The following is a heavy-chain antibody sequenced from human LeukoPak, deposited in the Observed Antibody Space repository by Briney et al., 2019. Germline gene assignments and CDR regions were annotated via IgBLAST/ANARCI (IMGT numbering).Heavy chain of an antibody. CDR3: ARTRSYYYGSGSYMDV. D-gene: IGHD3-10*01. CDR2: LSSNGGST. Sequence: GGSLRLSCAASGFTFSSYAMHWVRQAPGKGLEYVSALSSNGGSTYYANSVKGRFTISRDNSKNSLYLQMGSLRAEDMAVYSCARTRSYYYGSGSYMDVWGKGATVTVSS. V-gene: IGHV3-64*01. CDR1: GFTFSSYA. J-gene: IGHJ6*03.